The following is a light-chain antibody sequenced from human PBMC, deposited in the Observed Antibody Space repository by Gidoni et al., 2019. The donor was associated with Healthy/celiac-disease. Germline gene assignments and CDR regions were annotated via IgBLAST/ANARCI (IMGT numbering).Light chain of an antibody. CDR2: GAS. CDR1: QSVSSN. CDR3: QQYNNWPPIT. J-gene: IGKJ5*01. Sequence: EIVMTQSQATLSVSPGERATLSCRASQSVSSNLAWYKQKPGQAPRLLIYGASTRATGIPARFSVSVSVTEFTLTLSSLQSEDFAVYSCQQYNNWPPITFGQGTRLEIK. V-gene: IGKV3-15*01.